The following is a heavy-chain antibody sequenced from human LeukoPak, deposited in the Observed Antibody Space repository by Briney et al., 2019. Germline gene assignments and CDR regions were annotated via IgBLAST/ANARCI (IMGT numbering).Heavy chain of an antibody. CDR3: AKDPYRASSGLVDY. J-gene: IGHJ4*02. Sequence: GGSLRLPCAASGFTFSSYAMHWVRQAPGKGLEYVSAISTNGGNTYYANSVKGRFTISRDNSKNTLYLQMGSLRPEDMAVYYCAKDPYRASSGLVDYWGQGTLVTVSS. CDR1: GFTFSSYA. CDR2: ISTNGGNT. V-gene: IGHV3-64*01. D-gene: IGHD5-12*01.